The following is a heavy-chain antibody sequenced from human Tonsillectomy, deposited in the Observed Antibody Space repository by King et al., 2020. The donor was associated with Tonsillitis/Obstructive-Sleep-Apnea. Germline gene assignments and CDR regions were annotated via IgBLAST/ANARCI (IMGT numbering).Heavy chain of an antibody. CDR1: GFIVSSYD. J-gene: IGHJ3*02. D-gene: IGHD6-13*01. V-gene: IGHV3-13*01. CDR2: IDTAGDT. CDR3: AREAKIAADAFDI. Sequence: VQLVESGGGLVQPGGSLRLSCAASGFIVSSYDMHWVRQATGKGLEWVSVIDTAGDTYYPGSVKGRFTISRENAKNSLYLQMNSLGAGDTAVYYCAREAKIAADAFDIWGQGTMLTVSS.